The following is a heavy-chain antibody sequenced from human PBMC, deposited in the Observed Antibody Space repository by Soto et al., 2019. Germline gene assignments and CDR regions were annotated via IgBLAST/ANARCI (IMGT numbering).Heavy chain of an antibody. CDR1: GFTFSSYA. CDR3: ARGLYLDYGQDY. D-gene: IGHD4-17*01. V-gene: IGHV3-74*01. CDR2: IKADEITT. Sequence: GGSLRLSCAASGFTFSSYAMSWVRQAPGKGLEWVSRIKADEITTSYADSVKGRFTISRDNAKNTVYLQMHSLTAEDTAVYYCARGLYLDYGQDYWGRGTLVTVSS. J-gene: IGHJ4*02.